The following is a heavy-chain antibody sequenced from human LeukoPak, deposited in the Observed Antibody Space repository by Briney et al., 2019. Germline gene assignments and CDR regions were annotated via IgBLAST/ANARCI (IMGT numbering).Heavy chain of an antibody. CDR3: AGTTDYSSFLAY. J-gene: IGHJ4*02. Sequence: SQTLSLTCAISGDSLSSNSAVWNWIRQSPSRGLEWLGRTYYRSKWHNEYAESVKSRISINSDTSKNQFSLQLNSVTPEDTAEYYCAGTTDYSSFLAYWGQGTLVTVSS. V-gene: IGHV6-1*01. CDR1: GDSLSSNSAV. D-gene: IGHD4-11*01. CDR2: TYYRSKWHN.